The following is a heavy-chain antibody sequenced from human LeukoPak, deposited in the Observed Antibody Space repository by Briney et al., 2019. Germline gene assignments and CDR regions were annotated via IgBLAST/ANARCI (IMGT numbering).Heavy chain of an antibody. Sequence: QPGGSLRLSWAAPGFTVSSNYMSWVRQAPGKGLEWVSVIYSGGSTYYADSVKGRFTISRDNSKNTLYLQMNSLRAEDTAVYYCARGMVRGVIDFLDYWGQGTLVTVSS. CDR1: GFTVSSNY. J-gene: IGHJ4*02. D-gene: IGHD3-10*01. V-gene: IGHV3-66*02. CDR3: ARGMVRGVIDFLDY. CDR2: IYSGGST.